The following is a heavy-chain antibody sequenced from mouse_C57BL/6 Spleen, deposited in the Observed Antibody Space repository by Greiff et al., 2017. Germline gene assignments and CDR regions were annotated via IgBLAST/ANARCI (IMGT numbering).Heavy chain of an antibody. CDR1: GFTFSSYA. CDR3: ARGGNYVGYYAMDY. D-gene: IGHD2-1*01. Sequence: DVMLVESGGGLVKPGGSLKLSCAASGFTFSSYAMSWVRQTPEKRLEWVATISDGGSYTYYPDNVKGRFTISRDNAKNNLYLQMSHLKSEDTAMYYCARGGNYVGYYAMDYWGQGTSVTVSS. CDR2: ISDGGSYT. J-gene: IGHJ4*01. V-gene: IGHV5-4*03.